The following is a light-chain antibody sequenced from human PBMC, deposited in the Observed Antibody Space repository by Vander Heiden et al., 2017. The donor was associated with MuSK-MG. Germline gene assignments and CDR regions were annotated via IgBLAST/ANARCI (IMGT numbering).Light chain of an antibody. J-gene: IGKJ1*01. V-gene: IGKV1-5*03. CDR1: QSIRGW. Sequence: DIPMTQSPSTVSASVGDRVIITCRASQSIRGWLAWYQQKPGKAPNLLIYKASSLESGVSSRFSGSGSGTDFTLTISSLQADDFATYYCQQYDNDPWTFGQGTRLEIK. CDR2: KAS. CDR3: QQYDNDPWT.